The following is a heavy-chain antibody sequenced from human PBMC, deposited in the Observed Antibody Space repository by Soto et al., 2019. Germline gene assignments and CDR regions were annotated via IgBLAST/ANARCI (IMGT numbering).Heavy chain of an antibody. V-gene: IGHV1-46*02. J-gene: IGHJ4*02. CDR3: SSVGHTAVVTASLDY. D-gene: IGHD2-21*02. CDR2: IHPSGGGS. Sequence: ASVKVSCKPSGYTLNTYYLHWVRQAPGQGLEWMGIIHPSGGGSTYAQKFLGRVTMTRDTSTSTVFMELSSLTSADTAVYYCSSVGHTAVVTASLDYCSRGTRVTDSS. CDR1: GYTLNTYY.